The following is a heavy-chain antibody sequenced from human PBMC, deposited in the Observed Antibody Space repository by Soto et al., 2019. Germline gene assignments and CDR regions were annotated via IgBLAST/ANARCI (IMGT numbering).Heavy chain of an antibody. Sequence: SETLSLTCTVSGASISSGDYFWSWIRQSPGKGLEWIGYIYDSGSSYYNPSLKSRVTMSVDTSKNQFSLKLRSVTAADTAVYYCDREKGYISGPKNFDYWGQGTLVTVYS. CDR1: GASISSGDYF. CDR2: IYDSGSS. V-gene: IGHV4-30-4*01. D-gene: IGHD5-12*01. J-gene: IGHJ4*02. CDR3: DREKGYISGPKNFDY.